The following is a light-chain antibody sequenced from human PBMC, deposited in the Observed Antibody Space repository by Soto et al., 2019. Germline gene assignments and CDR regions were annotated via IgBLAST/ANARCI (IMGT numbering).Light chain of an antibody. V-gene: IGKV1-39*01. CDR2: GAS. CDR3: QQSYSNPLI. CDR1: QSISSY. Sequence: DIQMTQSPSSLSASVGDRVTITCRASQSISSYLIWYQHKPGEAPKLLIYGASSLYSGVPSRFSGSGSGTEFNLTINSLQPEDFATYYWQQSYSNPLIFGGGTKVEIK. J-gene: IGKJ4*01.